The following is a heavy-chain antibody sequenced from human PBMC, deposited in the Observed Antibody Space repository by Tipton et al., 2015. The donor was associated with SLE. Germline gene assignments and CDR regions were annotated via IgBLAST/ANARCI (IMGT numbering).Heavy chain of an antibody. Sequence: TLSLTCTVSGGSISSSSYYWSWIRQPPGKGLEWIGEINHSGSTNYNPSLKSRVTISVDTSKNQFSLKLSSVTAADTAVYYCARFGTVFDYWGQGTLVTVSS. CDR3: ARFGTVFDY. CDR2: INHSGST. J-gene: IGHJ4*02. D-gene: IGHD1-7*01. CDR1: GGSISSSSYY. V-gene: IGHV4-39*07.